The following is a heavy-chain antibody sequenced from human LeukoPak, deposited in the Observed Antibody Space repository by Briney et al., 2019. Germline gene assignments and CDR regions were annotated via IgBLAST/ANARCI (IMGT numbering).Heavy chain of an antibody. V-gene: IGHV3-21*01. CDR3: ARAGGEWNWNYIED. J-gene: IGHJ4*02. Sequence: RGSLRLSCAAPGFTFSSYCMNWVRQAPGKGLEWVSSISSRGSYIYNADAVKGRFTISRDNAKNTLFLQVNSLRAEDTAVYYCARAGGEWNWNYIEDWGQGTLVTVSS. CDR1: GFTFSSYC. CDR2: ISSRGSYI. D-gene: IGHD1-7*01.